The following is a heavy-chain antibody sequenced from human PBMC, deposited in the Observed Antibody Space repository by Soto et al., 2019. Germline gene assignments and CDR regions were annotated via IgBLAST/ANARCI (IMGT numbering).Heavy chain of an antibody. CDR1: GYTFTNYG. CDR3: AREVSSSWFFDY. D-gene: IGHD6-13*01. Sequence: QVQLVQSGAEVKQPGASVKVSCKASGYTFTNYGISWVRQAPGQGLEWMGRISAYNGNTNFAQKLQDRVTMTTDTSTSTAYMELRSLRSDDTAVYYCAREVSSSWFFDYWGQGTLVTVSS. V-gene: IGHV1-18*01. J-gene: IGHJ4*02. CDR2: ISAYNGNT.